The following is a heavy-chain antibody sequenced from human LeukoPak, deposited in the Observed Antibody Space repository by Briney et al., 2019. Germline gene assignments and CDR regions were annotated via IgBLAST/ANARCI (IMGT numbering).Heavy chain of an antibody. CDR3: AREVVVPPLGRLGTFDY. CDR1: GGSISSYY. V-gene: IGHV4-59*12. Sequence: SETLSLTCTVSGGSISSYYWSWIRQPPGKGLEWIGYIYYSGSTNYNPSLKSRVTISVDTSKNQFSLKLSSVTAADTAVYYCAREVVVPPLGRLGTFDYWGQGTLVTVSS. J-gene: IGHJ4*02. CDR2: IYYSGST. D-gene: IGHD2-2*01.